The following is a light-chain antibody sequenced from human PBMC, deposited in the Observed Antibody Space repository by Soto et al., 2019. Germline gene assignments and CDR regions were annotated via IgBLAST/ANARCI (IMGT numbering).Light chain of an antibody. CDR2: SAS. J-gene: IGKJ4*01. CDR1: QRISTF. Sequence: DIQMTQSPSSLSAFVGGSVTITCHASQRISTFLNWYHQKPGKAPKLLIYSASYLQSGVPSNFSGSGSGTDFTLSIVTLQPEDFGTYFCQQSYRLPLTFVGGTKVEI. CDR3: QQSYRLPLT. V-gene: IGKV1-39*01.